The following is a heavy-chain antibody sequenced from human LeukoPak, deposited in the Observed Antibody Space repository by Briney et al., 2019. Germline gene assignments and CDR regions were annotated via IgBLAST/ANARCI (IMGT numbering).Heavy chain of an antibody. V-gene: IGHV3-30-3*01. Sequence: GGSLRLSCAASEFTFSSYAMHWVRQAPGKGLEWVAVISYDGSNKYYADSVKGRFTISRDNSKNTLYLQMNSLRAEDTAVCYCAKDTASGWNYWGQGTLVTVSS. D-gene: IGHD6-19*01. CDR1: EFTFSSYA. CDR2: ISYDGSNK. CDR3: AKDTASGWNY. J-gene: IGHJ4*02.